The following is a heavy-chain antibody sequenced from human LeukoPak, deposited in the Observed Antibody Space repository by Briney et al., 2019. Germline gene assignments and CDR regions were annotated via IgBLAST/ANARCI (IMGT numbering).Heavy chain of an antibody. V-gene: IGHV4-30-2*01. Sequence: SETLSLTCAVSGGSISSGGYSWSWIRQPPGKGLEWIGYIYHSGSTYYNPSLKSRVTISVDRSKNQFSLKLSSVTAADTAVYYCAREILGYYDNYFDYWGQGTLVTVSS. D-gene: IGHD3-22*01. CDR2: IYHSGST. CDR3: AREILGYYDNYFDY. J-gene: IGHJ4*02. CDR1: GGSISSGGYS.